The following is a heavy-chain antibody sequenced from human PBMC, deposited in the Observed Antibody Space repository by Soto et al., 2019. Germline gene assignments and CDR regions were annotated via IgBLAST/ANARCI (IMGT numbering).Heavy chain of an antibody. CDR3: TSYSPPVAY. Sequence: QVQLVQSGAEVKKPGASVKVSCKASGYTFTSYGLSWVRQAPGQGLEWMGWISAYNGNTNYAQKLQGRVTMTTDTTTSTAYMEVMSLRSGDTAVSSCTSYSPPVAYCGQGTLVTVSS. D-gene: IGHD2-15*01. CDR2: ISAYNGNT. CDR1: GYTFTSYG. V-gene: IGHV1-18*01. J-gene: IGHJ4*02.